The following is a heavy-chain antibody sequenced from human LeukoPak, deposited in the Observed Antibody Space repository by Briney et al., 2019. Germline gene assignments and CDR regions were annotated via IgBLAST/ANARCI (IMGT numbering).Heavy chain of an antibody. CDR1: GFTFNNYA. J-gene: IGHJ6*02. Sequence: GGSLRLSCAASGFTFNNYAMNWVRQAPGKGLEWVSVISGSGGTTYYADSVKGRFTISRDSSKNTLYLQMNSLRAEDTAVYYCARDPITGTTGEYYYYGMDVWGQGTTVTVSS. CDR3: ARDPITGTTGEYYYYGMDV. CDR2: ISGSGGTT. V-gene: IGHV3-23*01. D-gene: IGHD1-7*01.